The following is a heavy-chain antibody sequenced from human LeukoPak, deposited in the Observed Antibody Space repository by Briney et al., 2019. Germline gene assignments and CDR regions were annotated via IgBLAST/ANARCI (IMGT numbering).Heavy chain of an antibody. J-gene: IGHJ4*02. CDR2: ISGSGYST. CDR3: AKEAGYSGYDYPDY. Sequence: PGGSLRLSCAASGFTFSSYAMSWVRQAPGKGLEWVSAISGSGYSTYYADSVKGRFTISRDSSKNTLFPHMNSLRAEDTAVYYCAKEAGYSGYDYPDYWGQGTLVTVSS. D-gene: IGHD5-12*01. CDR1: GFTFSSYA. V-gene: IGHV3-23*01.